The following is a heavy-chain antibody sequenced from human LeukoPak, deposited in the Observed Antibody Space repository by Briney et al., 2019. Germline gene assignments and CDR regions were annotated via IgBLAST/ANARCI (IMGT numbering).Heavy chain of an antibody. V-gene: IGHV4-61*02. CDR1: GGSISSGSYY. J-gene: IGHJ3*02. Sequence: SQTLSFTCTVAGGSISSGSYYWSWIRQPAGKGLEWIGRIYTSGSTNYNPSLKSRVTISVDTSKNQFSLKLSSVTAADTAVYYCAQATWSGYHDAFDIWGQGTMVTVSS. CDR2: IYTSGST. D-gene: IGHD3-3*01. CDR3: AQATWSGYHDAFDI.